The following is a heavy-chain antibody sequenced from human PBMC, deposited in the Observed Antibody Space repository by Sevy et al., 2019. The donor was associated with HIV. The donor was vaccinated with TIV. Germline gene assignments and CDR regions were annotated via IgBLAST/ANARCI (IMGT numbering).Heavy chain of an antibody. V-gene: IGHV3-30*04. D-gene: IGHD3-16*01. CDR3: ARDRGEILSSAFDY. CDR2: ISYDGRNNK. Sequence: GGSLRLSCAASGFTFSDYRFHWVRQAPGKGLEWVAVISYDGRNNKYNADSVKGRFTISRDNSKNTVYLQMNSLRAEDTAIYHCARDRGEILSSAFDYWGQGTLVTVSS. CDR1: GFTFSDYR. J-gene: IGHJ4*02.